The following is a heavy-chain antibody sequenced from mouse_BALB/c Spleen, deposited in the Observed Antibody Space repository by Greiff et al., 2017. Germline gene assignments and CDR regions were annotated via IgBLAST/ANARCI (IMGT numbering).Heavy chain of an antibody. J-gene: IGHJ3*01. Sequence: EVQLQESGGGLVQPGGSRKLSCAASGFTFSSFGMHWVRQAPEKGLEWVAYISSGSSTIYYADTVKGRFTISRDNPKNTLFLQMTSLRSEDTAMYYCARSGGNYPWFAYWGQGTLVTVSA. D-gene: IGHD2-1*01. CDR1: GFTFSSFG. CDR2: ISSGSSTI. CDR3: ARSGGNYPWFAY. V-gene: IGHV5-17*02.